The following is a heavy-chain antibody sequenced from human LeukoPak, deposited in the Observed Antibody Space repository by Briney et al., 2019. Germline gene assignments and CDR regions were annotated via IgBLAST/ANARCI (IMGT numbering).Heavy chain of an antibody. D-gene: IGHD4-11*01. Sequence: GASVKVSCKASGGTFSSYAIIWVRQAPGQGLEWMGGIIPIFGTANYAQKFQGRVTITTDESTSTAYMELSSLRSEDTAVYYCARGFLDYTSMDVWGKGTTVTVSS. CDR1: GGTFSSYA. J-gene: IGHJ6*03. CDR3: ARGFLDYTSMDV. V-gene: IGHV1-69*05. CDR2: IIPIFGTA.